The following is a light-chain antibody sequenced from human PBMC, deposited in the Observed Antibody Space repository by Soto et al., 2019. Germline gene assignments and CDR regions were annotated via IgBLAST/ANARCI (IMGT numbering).Light chain of an antibody. V-gene: IGKV1-39*01. CDR2: AAS. J-gene: IGKJ1*01. Sequence: DIQMTQSPSSLSASVGARVTITCRASQSISSYLNWYQQKPGKAPKLLIYAASSLQSGVPSRFSGSGSGTDFTLTISSLQPEDFATYYCQQSYSTPPVTFGQGTKVDIK. CDR3: QQSYSTPPVT. CDR1: QSISSY.